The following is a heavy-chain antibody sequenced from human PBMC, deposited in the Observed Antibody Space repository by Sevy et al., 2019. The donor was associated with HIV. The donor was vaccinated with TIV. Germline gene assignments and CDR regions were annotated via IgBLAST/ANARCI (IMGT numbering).Heavy chain of an antibody. Sequence: GGSLRLSCAASGFTFSSYSMNWVRQAPGKGLEWVSSISSSSSYIYYADSVKGRFTISRDNAKNSLYLQMNSLRAEDTAVYYCARPILRQDAFDIWGQRTMVTVSS. CDR3: ARPILRQDAFDI. V-gene: IGHV3-21*01. CDR2: ISSSSSYI. CDR1: GFTFSSYS. J-gene: IGHJ3*02. D-gene: IGHD1-26*01.